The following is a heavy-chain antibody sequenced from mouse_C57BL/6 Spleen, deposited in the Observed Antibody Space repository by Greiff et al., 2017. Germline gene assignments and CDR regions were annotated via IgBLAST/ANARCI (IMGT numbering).Heavy chain of an antibody. CDR1: GYSITSGYY. Sequence: ESGPGLVKPSQSLSLTCSVTGYSITSGYYWNWIRQFPGNKLEWMGYISYDGSNNYNPSLKNRISITRDTSKNQFFLKLNSVTTEDTATYYCALGYYGSSPDYWGQGTTLTVSS. CDR3: ALGYYGSSPDY. D-gene: IGHD1-1*01. CDR2: ISYDGSN. V-gene: IGHV3-6*01. J-gene: IGHJ2*01.